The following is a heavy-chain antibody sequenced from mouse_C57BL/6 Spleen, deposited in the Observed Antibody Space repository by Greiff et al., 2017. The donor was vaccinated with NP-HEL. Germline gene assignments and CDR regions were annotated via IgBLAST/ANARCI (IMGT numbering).Heavy chain of an antibody. CDR1: GYTFTSYW. V-gene: IGHV1-55*01. CDR3: ARYDYDKEFDY. CDR2: INPGSGST. J-gene: IGHJ2*01. Sequence: VQLQQPGAELVKPGASVKMSCKASGYTFTSYWITWVKQRPGQGLEWIGDINPGSGSTNYNEKFKGKATLTVDTASSTAYMQLSSLTSEDSAVYYCARYDYDKEFDYWGQGTTLTVSS. D-gene: IGHD2-4*01.